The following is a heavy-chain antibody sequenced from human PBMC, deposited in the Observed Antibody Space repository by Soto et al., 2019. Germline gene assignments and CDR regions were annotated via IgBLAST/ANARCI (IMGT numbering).Heavy chain of an antibody. D-gene: IGHD6-6*01. Sequence: EVQLVESGGGLVKPGGSLRLSCAASGFTFSSYSMNWVRQAPGKGLEWVSSISSSSSYIYYADSVKGRFTISRDNAKNSLYLQMNSLRAEDTAVYYCARDPEYSSLSLVLSHAFDIWGQGTMVTVSS. CDR1: GFTFSSYS. CDR2: ISSSSSYI. CDR3: ARDPEYSSLSLVLSHAFDI. V-gene: IGHV3-21*01. J-gene: IGHJ3*02.